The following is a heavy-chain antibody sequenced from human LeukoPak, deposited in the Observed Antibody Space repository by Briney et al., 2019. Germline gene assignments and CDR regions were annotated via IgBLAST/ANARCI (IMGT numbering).Heavy chain of an antibody. J-gene: IGHJ6*02. CDR3: ARDKSGVAVASRRPYYYYGMDV. Sequence: GGSLRLSCAASGFTFSSYSMNWVRQAPGKGLEWVSSISSSSSYIYYADSVKGRFTISRDNAKNSLYLQMNSLRAEDTAVYYCARDKSGVAVASRRPYYYYGMDVWGQGTTVTVSS. CDR2: ISSSSSYI. V-gene: IGHV3-21*01. D-gene: IGHD6-19*01. CDR1: GFTFSSYS.